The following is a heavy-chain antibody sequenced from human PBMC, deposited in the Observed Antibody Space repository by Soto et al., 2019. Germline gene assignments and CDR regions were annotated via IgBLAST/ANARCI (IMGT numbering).Heavy chain of an antibody. CDR3: VGGQYYFDY. Sequence: ESGGGVVQPGRSLRLSCAASGFPFTSYGMHWVREAPGKGLEWVAVISYDGSNKYYADSVKGRFTISRDNSKNTLYLQMNSLRPEDTALYYCVGGQYYFDYRGQGTLVTVSS. J-gene: IGHJ4*02. D-gene: IGHD3-10*01. CDR2: ISYDGSNK. CDR1: GFPFTSYG. V-gene: IGHV3-30*03.